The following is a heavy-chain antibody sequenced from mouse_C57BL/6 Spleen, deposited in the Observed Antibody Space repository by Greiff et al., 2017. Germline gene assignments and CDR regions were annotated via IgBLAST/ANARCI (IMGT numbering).Heavy chain of an antibody. Sequence: EVMLVESGGGLVQPKGSLKLSCAASGFSFNTYAMNWVRQAPGKGLEWVARIRSKSNNYATYYADSVKDRFTISSDDSESMLYLQMNNLKTEDTAMYYCVRLSIYYGNPHAMDYWGQGTSVTVSS. V-gene: IGHV10-1*01. CDR2: IRSKSNNYAT. CDR1: GFSFNTYA. J-gene: IGHJ4*01. D-gene: IGHD2-1*01. CDR3: VRLSIYYGNPHAMDY.